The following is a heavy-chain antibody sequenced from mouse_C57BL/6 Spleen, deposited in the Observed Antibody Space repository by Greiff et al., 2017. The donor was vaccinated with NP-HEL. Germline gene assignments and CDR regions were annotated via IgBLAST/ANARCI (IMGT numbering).Heavy chain of an antibody. V-gene: IGHV2-2*01. J-gene: IGHJ3*01. CDR2: IWSGGST. CDR3: ARNWDYDVFAY. CDR1: GFSLTSYG. Sequence: VKLMESGPGLVQPSQSLSITCTVSGFSLTSYGVHWVRQSPGKGLEWLGVIWSGGSTDYNAAFISRLSISKDNSKSQVFFKMNSLQADDTAIYYCARNWDYDVFAYWGQGTLVTVSA. D-gene: IGHD2-3*01.